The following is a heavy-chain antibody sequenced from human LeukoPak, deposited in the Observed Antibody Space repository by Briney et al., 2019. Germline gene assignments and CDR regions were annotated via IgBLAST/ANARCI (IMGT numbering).Heavy chain of an antibody. CDR2: IISSSSYI. CDR1: GFSFSSYS. Sequence: GGSLRLSCVASGFSFSSYSMNWVRQAPGKGLEWVSSIISSSSYIYYADSVMGRFTISRDNAKNSLYLQMNSLRAEDTAVYYCARAAFYYDSSGYNYWGQGTLVTLSS. CDR3: ARAAFYYDSSGYNY. J-gene: IGHJ4*02. D-gene: IGHD3-22*01. V-gene: IGHV3-21*01.